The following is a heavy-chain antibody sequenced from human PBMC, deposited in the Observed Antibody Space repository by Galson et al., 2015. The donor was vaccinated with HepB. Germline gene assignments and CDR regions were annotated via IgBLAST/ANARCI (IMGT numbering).Heavy chain of an antibody. CDR3: ASYPDRSDLNSYYFDY. D-gene: IGHD3-3*01. Sequence: SLRLSCAASGFTFSSYAMHWVRQAPGKGLEWVAVISYDGSNKYYADSVKGRFTISRDNSKNTLYLQMNSLRAEDTAVYYCASYPDRSDLNSYYFDYWGQRTLVTVSS. V-gene: IGHV3-30-3*01. CDR2: ISYDGSNK. CDR1: GFTFSSYA. J-gene: IGHJ4*02.